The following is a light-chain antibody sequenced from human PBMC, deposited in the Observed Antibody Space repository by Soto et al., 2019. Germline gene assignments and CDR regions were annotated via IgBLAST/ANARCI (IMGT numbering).Light chain of an antibody. CDR1: SSYVGGYNY. Sequence: QSALPHPRSVSRSPGHSVTISFTGTSSYVGGYNYVSWYQQYSGKAPKVMIYDVSKRPSGVPDRFSGSKSGKTASLTISGIQAEDEADYYCCSYAASNTFVFGTWTKVPVL. CDR3: CSYAASNTFV. J-gene: IGLJ1*01. V-gene: IGLV2-11*01. CDR2: DVS.